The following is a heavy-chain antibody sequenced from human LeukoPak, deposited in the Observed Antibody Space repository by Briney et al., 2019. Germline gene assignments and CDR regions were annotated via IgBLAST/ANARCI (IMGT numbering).Heavy chain of an antibody. V-gene: IGHV4-39*07. CDR3: ARGYYDSSGGHAFDI. D-gene: IGHD3-22*01. J-gene: IGHJ3*02. CDR1: GGSISSSSYY. CDR2: IYHSGST. Sequence: SETLSLTCTVSGGSISSSSYYWGWIRQPPGKGLEWIGSIYHSGSTYYNPSLKSRVTISVDTSKNQFSLKLSSVTAADTAVYYCARGYYDSSGGHAFDIWGQGTMVTVSS.